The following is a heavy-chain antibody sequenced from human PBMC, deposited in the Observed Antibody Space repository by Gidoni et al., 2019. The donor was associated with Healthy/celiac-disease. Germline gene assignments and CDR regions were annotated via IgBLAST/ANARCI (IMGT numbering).Heavy chain of an antibody. CDR2: ISGSGGST. CDR3: AKDRILCSGGSCYYNSYGMDV. D-gene: IGHD2-15*01. CDR1: GFSFGSHA. J-gene: IGHJ6*02. V-gene: IGHV3-23*01. Sequence: EVQLLESGGGLVQPGGSLRLSCAASGFSFGSHAIRWFRQAPGKGLEWVSAISGSGGSTYYADSVKGRFTISRDNSKNTLYLQMNSLRAEDTAVYYCAKDRILCSGGSCYYNSYGMDVWGQGTTVTVSS.